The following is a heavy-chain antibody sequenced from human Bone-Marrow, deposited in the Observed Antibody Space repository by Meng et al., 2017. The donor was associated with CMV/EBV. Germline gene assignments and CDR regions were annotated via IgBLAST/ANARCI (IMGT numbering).Heavy chain of an antibody. Sequence: ETLSLTCTVSGGSINSGSYYWGWIRQPPGKGLEWIGTIYYSGSAYYNPSLKSRVTISVDTSKNQFSLKLSSVTAADTAVYYCARDYYGSGSNRGFDYWGQGTLVTVSS. CDR3: ARDYYGSGSNRGFDY. D-gene: IGHD3-10*01. CDR2: IYYSGSA. V-gene: IGHV4-39*07. J-gene: IGHJ4*02. CDR1: GGSINSGSYY.